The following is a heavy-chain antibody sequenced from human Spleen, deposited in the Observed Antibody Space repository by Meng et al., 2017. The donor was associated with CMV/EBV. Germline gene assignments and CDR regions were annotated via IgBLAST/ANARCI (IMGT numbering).Heavy chain of an antibody. D-gene: IGHD5-24*01. Sequence: WGAVTVKPSGTLSPTCAVYGGSFSGYYWSWIRQPPGKGLEWIGEINHSGSTNYNPALKSRVTISVDTSKNQFSLKLSSVTAADTAVYYCARVVEMATPYFDYWGQGTLVTVSS. CDR2: INHSGST. J-gene: IGHJ4*02. V-gene: IGHV4-34*01. CDR3: ARVVEMATPYFDY. CDR1: GGSFSGYY.